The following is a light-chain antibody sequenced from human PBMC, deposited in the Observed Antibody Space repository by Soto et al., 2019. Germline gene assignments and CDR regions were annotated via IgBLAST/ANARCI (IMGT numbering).Light chain of an antibody. V-gene: IGLV2-14*01. J-gene: IGLJ3*02. CDR2: DVS. CDR3: SSYPSSSTWV. CDR1: SSDVGGYNY. Sequence: QSALTQPASVSGSPGQSITISCTGTSSDVGGYNYVSWYQQHPGKAPKLMIYDVSNRPSGVSNHFSGSKSGNTASLTISGLQAEDEADYYCSSYPSSSTWVFGGGTKLTVL.